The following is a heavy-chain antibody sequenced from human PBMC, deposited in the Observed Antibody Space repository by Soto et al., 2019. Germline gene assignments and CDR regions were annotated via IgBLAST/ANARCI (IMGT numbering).Heavy chain of an antibody. J-gene: IGHJ5*02. V-gene: IGHV3-48*02. Sequence: GGSLRLSCAASGFNFITYSLNWVRQAPGEGLEWLSYISTTGNTIFYADSVKGRFTISRDNANNSLSLQMNSLRDGDTAVYYCARGNFEVVVSSSRWFDPWGQGTLVTVSS. CDR1: GFNFITYS. CDR2: ISTTGNTI. CDR3: ARGNFEVVVSSSRWFDP. D-gene: IGHD2-21*01.